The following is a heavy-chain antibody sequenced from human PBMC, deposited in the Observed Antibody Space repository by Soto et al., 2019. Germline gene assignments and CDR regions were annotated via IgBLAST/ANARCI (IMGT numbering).Heavy chain of an antibody. CDR3: ASGHDAYKVRY. J-gene: IGHJ4*02. V-gene: IGHV4-31*03. CDR2: IYYTGNT. Sequence: QLQRQESGPGLVKPSQSLSLTCTVSGGSISSGGTGSYWTWIRQLPGKGLEWIGYIYYTGNTYYNPSLKSRPTISKDTSENQFSLKLTSVTAADTAVYFCASGHDAYKVRYWGQGTLVTVSS. CDR1: GGSISSGGTGSY. D-gene: IGHD1-1*01.